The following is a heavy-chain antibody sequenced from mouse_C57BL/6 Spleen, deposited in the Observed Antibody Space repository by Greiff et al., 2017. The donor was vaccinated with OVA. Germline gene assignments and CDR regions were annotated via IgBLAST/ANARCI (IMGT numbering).Heavy chain of an antibody. CDR2: IYPGDGDT. CDR3: ARFYDYDRDY. Sequence: VQGVESGAELVKPGASVKISCKASGYAFSSYWMNWVKQRPGKGLEWIGQIYPGDGDTNYNGKFKGKATLTADKSSSTAYMQLSSLTSEDSAVYFCARFYDYDRDYWGQGTTLTVAS. V-gene: IGHV1-80*01. J-gene: IGHJ2*01. D-gene: IGHD2-4*01. CDR1: GYAFSSYW.